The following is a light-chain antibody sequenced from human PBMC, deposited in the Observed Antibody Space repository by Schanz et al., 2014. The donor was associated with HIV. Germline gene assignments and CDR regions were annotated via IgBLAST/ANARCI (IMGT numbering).Light chain of an antibody. CDR3: QQYSTYPYT. Sequence: DIQMTQSPSSLSASVGDRVSIICRSSQSISSDLAWYQQKPGKAPYLLISKASALGGGVPARFSGRGSGTEFTLTISNLEPDDFAIYYCQQYSTYPYTFGQGTKLDIQ. CDR2: KAS. V-gene: IGKV1-5*03. CDR1: QSISSD. J-gene: IGKJ2*01.